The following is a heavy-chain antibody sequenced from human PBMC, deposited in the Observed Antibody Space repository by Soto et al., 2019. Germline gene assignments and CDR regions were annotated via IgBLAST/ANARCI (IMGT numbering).Heavy chain of an antibody. D-gene: IGHD6-13*01. J-gene: IGHJ6*02. CDR2: IDWDDDK. V-gene: IGHV2-70*01. CDR1: GFSLSTSGIC. CDR3: ARLIAAAGTFYYYGMDV. Sequence: SGPTLVNPTQTLTLTCTFSGFSLSTSGICVSWIRQPPGKALEWLALIDWDDDKYYSTSLKTRLTISKDTSKNQVVLTMTNKDPVDTATYYCARLIAAAGTFYYYGMDVWGQGTTVTVSS.